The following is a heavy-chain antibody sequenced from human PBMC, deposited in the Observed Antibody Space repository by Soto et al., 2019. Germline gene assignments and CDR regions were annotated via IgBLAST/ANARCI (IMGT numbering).Heavy chain of an antibody. V-gene: IGHV2-5*01. J-gene: IGHJ4*02. CDR1: GFSLTTSGAG. CDR2: ISWKDDK. D-gene: IGHD1-26*01. CDR3: ANRYGGNYYRWYFDF. Sequence: SGPTLVNPTHTLTLTCSFSGFSLTTSGAGVGWLRQPPGKALEWLALISWKDDKRYNPGLKNRLTITKDPSKNQVVLTMTNMDPVDTGPYYRANRYGGNYYRWYFDFWGQGNLVTVSS.